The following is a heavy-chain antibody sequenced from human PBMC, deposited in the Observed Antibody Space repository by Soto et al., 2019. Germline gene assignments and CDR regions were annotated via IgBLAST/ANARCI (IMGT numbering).Heavy chain of an antibody. J-gene: IGHJ6*02. CDR1: GYTFTSYG. CDR2: ISAYNGNT. CDR3: ARVMDRGYQLLVGYYYYGMDV. V-gene: IGHV1-18*01. D-gene: IGHD2-2*01. Sequence: QVQLVQSGAEVKKPGASVKVSCKASGYTFTSYGISWVRQAPGQGLEWMGWISAYNGNTNYAQKLQGRVTITTDTSTSTAYMELRSLRSDDTAVYYCARVMDRGYQLLVGYYYYGMDVWGQGTTVTVS.